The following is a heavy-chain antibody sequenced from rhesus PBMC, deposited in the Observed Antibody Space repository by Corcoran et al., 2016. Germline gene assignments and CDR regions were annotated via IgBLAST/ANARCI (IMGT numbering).Heavy chain of an antibody. CDR2: VAPEDDEA. CDR3: ATEIAAAGSYYFDY. V-gene: IGHV1-111*02. Sequence: EVQLVQSGAEVKKPGASVKLSCKASGYPFTDYYLHWVRQAPGKGCEWMGRVAPEDDEAIHAQKFQDRVTINADTSTDTAYMELSSLRSEDTAVYYCATEIAAAGSYYFDYWGQGVLVTVSS. CDR1: GYPFTDYY. D-gene: IGHD6-31*01. J-gene: IGHJ4*01.